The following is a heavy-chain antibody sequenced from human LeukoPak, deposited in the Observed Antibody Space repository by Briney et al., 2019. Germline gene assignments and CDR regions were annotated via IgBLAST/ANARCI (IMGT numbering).Heavy chain of an antibody. V-gene: IGHV4-34*01. CDR1: SGSFSGYY. D-gene: IGHD3-10*01. CDR3: ARVYLWFGEWTFDY. J-gene: IGHJ4*02. CDR2: INHSGST. Sequence: SETLSLTCAVYSGSFSGYYWSWIRQPLGKGLEWIGEINHSGSTNYNPSLKSRVTISVDTSKNQFSLKLSSVTAADTAVYYCARVYLWFGEWTFDYWGQGTLVTVSS.